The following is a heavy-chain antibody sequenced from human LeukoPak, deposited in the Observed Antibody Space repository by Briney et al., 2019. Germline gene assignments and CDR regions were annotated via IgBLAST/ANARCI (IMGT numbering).Heavy chain of an antibody. J-gene: IGHJ4*02. CDR2: IHPGDSNT. V-gene: IGHV5-51*01. D-gene: IGHD4-17*01. CDR1: GYSFTSYW. CDR3: ARHLNDYGDQGSGDY. Sequence: GESLKISCKESGYSFTSYWIGWVRQMPGKGLEWMGIIHPGDSNTRYSPSFQGQVTISADKSISTAYLQWSSLKASDTAMYYCARHLNDYGDQGSGDYWGQGTLVTVSS.